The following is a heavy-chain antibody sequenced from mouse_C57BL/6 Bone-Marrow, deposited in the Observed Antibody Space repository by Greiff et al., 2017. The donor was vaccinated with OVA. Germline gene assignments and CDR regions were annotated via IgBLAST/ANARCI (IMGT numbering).Heavy chain of an antibody. J-gene: IGHJ2*01. CDR1: GFTFSSYA. CDR3: ARDSGSSYVCY. V-gene: IGHV5-4*01. D-gene: IGHD1-1*01. CDR2: ISDGGSYT. Sequence: EVQVVESGGGLVKPGGSLKLSCAASGFTFSSYAMSWVRQTPEKRLEWVATISDGGSYTYYPDNVKGRFTISRDNAKNNLYLQMSHLKSEDTAMYYCARDSGSSYVCYWGQGTTLTVSS.